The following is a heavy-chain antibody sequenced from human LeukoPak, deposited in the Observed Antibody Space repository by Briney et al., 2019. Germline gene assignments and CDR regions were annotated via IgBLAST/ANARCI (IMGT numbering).Heavy chain of an antibody. Sequence: ASVKVSCKVSGSRLSVLSIHWVRQAPGKGLEWMGGFDPEVDKTVYAQEFQGRVTMTEDTSANTAYMEVSSLRSEDTAVYYCVSDSFSVTYYEFDYWGQGSLVTVSS. CDR3: VSDSFSVTYYEFDY. CDR2: FDPEVDKT. CDR1: GSRLSVLS. D-gene: IGHD3-3*01. J-gene: IGHJ4*02. V-gene: IGHV1-24*01.